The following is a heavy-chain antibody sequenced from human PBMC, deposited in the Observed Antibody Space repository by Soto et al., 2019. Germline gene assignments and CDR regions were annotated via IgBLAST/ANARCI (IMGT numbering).Heavy chain of an antibody. CDR1: GASMNSYH. Sequence: LTCTVSGASMNSYHWSWIRQPAGKGLEWIGHIHSSGSTNYNPSLKSRVTMSVDTSKNQFSLRLMSLTAADTAVYYCARDQGVAAAGITWFDPWGQGSLVTVSS. D-gene: IGHD6-13*01. CDR3: ARDQGVAAAGITWFDP. CDR2: IHSSGST. V-gene: IGHV4-4*07. J-gene: IGHJ5*02.